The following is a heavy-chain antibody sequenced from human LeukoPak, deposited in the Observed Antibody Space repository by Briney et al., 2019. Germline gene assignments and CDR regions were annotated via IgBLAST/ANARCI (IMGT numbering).Heavy chain of an antibody. J-gene: IGHJ4*02. Sequence: ASVKVSCKASGYTFTSYDINWVRQATGQGLEWIGWMNPNSGNTGYAQKFQGRVTITRNTSISTAYMELSSLRSEDTAVYYCARGYCSSTSCFDSFDYWGQGTLDTVSS. CDR3: ARGYCSSTSCFDSFDY. D-gene: IGHD2-2*01. CDR2: MNPNSGNT. V-gene: IGHV1-8*03. CDR1: GYTFTSYD.